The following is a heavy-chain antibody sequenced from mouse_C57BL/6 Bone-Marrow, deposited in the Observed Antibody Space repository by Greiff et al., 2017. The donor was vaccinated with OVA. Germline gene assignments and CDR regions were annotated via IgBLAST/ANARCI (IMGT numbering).Heavy chain of an antibody. V-gene: IGHV5-6*02. CDR1: GFTFSSYG. CDR3: ARSYYSYWYFDV. Sequence: EVKLVESGGDLVKPGGSLKLSCAASGFTFSSYGMSWVRQTPDKRLEWVATISSGGSYTYYPDSVKGRFTISRDNAKNTLYLQMSSLKSEDTAMYYCARSYYSYWYFDVWGTGTTVTVSS. D-gene: IGHD1-1*01. CDR2: ISSGGSYT. J-gene: IGHJ1*03.